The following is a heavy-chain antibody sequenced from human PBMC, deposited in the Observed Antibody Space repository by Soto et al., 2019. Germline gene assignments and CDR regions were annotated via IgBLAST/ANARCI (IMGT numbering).Heavy chain of an antibody. CDR2: INSDGSST. V-gene: IGHV3-74*01. J-gene: IGHJ4*02. CDR1: GFTFGPYW. D-gene: IGHD3-22*01. Sequence: EVQLVESGGGLVQPGGSLRLSCAASGFTFGPYWKHWVRQVPGKGLVWLSRINSDGSSTNYADSVKGRFTISRDNAKSTLSLQMHSLRAEDTAVYYCASGGSGYYNYWGQGTLVTVSS. CDR3: ASGGSGYYNY.